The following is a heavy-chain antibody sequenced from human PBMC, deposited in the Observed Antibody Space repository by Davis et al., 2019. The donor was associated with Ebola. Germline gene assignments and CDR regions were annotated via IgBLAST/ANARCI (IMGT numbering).Heavy chain of an antibody. Sequence: ASVKVSCKASGYNFIEYFMHWVRQAPGQGLEWMGRINSNNGNTKYAQRLQGRVTMTTDTSTSTAYMELRSLRSDDTAVYYCARVVYCSSTSCFYYYYYMDVWGKGTTVTVSS. V-gene: IGHV1-18*04. CDR3: ARVVYCSSTSCFYYYYYMDV. CDR1: GYNFIEYF. J-gene: IGHJ6*03. D-gene: IGHD2-2*01. CDR2: INSNNGNT.